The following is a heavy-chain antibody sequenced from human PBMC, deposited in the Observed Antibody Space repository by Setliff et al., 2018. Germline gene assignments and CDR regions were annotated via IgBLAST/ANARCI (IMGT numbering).Heavy chain of an antibody. CDR3: ATCVGTSWYDYNSYMDV. D-gene: IGHD1-26*01. CDR2: FDPDDGET. J-gene: IGHJ6*03. CDR1: GGTFSSYA. Sequence: ASVKVSCKASGGTFSSYAISWVRQAPGQGLEWMGGFDPDDGETVYAQKFQGRVTMTEDTSTNTAYMELSSLRSEDTAVYYCATCVGTSWYDYNSYMDVWGIGTTVTVSS. V-gene: IGHV1-24*01.